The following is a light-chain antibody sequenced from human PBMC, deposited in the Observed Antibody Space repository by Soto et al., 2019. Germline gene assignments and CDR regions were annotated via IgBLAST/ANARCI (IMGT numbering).Light chain of an antibody. CDR2: SAS. CDR3: HQHAAAPLT. J-gene: IGKJ4*01. V-gene: IGKV3-20*01. Sequence: EIVLTQSPGTLSLSPGERATLSCRASQSVGNNYLAWYQQKPGQAPRLLIHSASSRATGIPDRFSGSGSGTDFTLIISRLEPDDFAVYYCHQHAAAPLTFGGGTKVDIK. CDR1: QSVGNNY.